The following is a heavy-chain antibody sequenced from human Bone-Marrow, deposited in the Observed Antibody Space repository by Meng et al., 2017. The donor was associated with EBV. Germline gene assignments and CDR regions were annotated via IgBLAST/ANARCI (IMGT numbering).Heavy chain of an antibody. J-gene: IGHJ4*02. CDR1: GHTFSDYY. D-gene: IGHD6-19*01. CDR3: ARDGDMPVAAD. V-gene: IGHV1-2*06. CDR2: IKSESGGT. Sequence: QVQLVKSGDEVKKPGASVKVPCKPSGHTFSDYYIHWVRQAPGQGLEWMGRIKSESGGTHYAQNFQGRITMTRDTSISTAYMELTSLRSDDTAMYYCARDGDMPVAADWGQGTLVTVSS.